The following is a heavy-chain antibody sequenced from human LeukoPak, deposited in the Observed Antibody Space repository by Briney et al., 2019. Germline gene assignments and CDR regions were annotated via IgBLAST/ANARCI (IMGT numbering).Heavy chain of an antibody. J-gene: IGHJ4*02. CDR1: GYTFPTSW. CDR2: IYPADSDT. D-gene: IGHD2-15*01. Sequence: GEPLKISCQVSGYTFPTSWIGWLRQMPGKALEWMGIIYPADSDTRYNPSFEGQATISADKSVSTAYLQWSSLKASDTAMYYCARRYCSGGTCYFDYWGQGTLVTVSS. V-gene: IGHV5-51*01. CDR3: ARRYCSGGTCYFDY.